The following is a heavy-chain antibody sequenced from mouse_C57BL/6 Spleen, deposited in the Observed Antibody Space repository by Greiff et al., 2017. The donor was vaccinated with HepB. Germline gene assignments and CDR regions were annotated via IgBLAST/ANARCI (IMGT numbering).Heavy chain of an antibody. V-gene: IGHV14-4*01. D-gene: IGHD1-1*01. CDR3: TIPHYGSSYSFAY. Sequence: EVQLQQSGAELVRPGASVKLSCTASGFNIKDDYMHWVKQRPEQGLEWIGWIDPENGDTEYASKFQGKATITAYTASNTAYLQLSSLTSEDTAVYYCTIPHYGSSYSFAYWGQGTLVTVSA. CDR1: GFNIKDDY. CDR2: IDPENGDT. J-gene: IGHJ3*01.